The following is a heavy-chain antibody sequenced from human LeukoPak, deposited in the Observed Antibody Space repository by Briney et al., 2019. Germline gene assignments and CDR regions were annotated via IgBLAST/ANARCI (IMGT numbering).Heavy chain of an antibody. D-gene: IGHD3-10*01. CDR3: AGVNFMVRDIRYYYYYYMDV. V-gene: IGHV3-11*04. CDR2: ISSSGSTI. Sequence: PGGSLRLSCAASGFTFSDYYMSWIRQAPGKGLEWVSYISSSGSTIYYADSVKGRFTISRDNAKNSLYLQMNSLRAEDTAVYYCAGVNFMVRDIRYYYYYYMDVWGKGTTVTISS. J-gene: IGHJ6*03. CDR1: GFTFSDYY.